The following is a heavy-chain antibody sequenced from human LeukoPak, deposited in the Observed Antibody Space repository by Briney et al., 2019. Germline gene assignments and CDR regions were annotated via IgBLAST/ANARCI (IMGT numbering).Heavy chain of an antibody. D-gene: IGHD6-6*01. CDR1: GYSISSGYY. J-gene: IGHJ5*02. V-gene: IGHV4-38-2*01. CDR2: IYHSGST. Sequence: SETLSLTCAVSGYSISSGYYWDWIRQPPGKGLEWIGSIYHSGSTYYNPSLKSRVTISVDTSKNQFSLKLSSVTAADTAVYYCARQLVNWFDPWGQGTLVTVSS. CDR3: ARQLVNWFDP.